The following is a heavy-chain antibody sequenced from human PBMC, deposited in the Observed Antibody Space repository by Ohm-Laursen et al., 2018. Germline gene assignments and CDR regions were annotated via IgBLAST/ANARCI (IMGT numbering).Heavy chain of an antibody. J-gene: IGHJ4*02. D-gene: IGHD1-14*01. CDR3: AKDLPTSTLRRPREPFDY. CDR2: ISSSGGST. CDR1: GFTFSSYA. Sequence: SLRLSCAASGFTFSSYAMSWVRQAPGKGLEWVSAISSSGGSTYYADSVKGRFTISRDNSKNTLYLQMNSLRAEDTAVYYCAKDLPTSTLRRPREPFDYWGQGTLVTVSS. V-gene: IGHV3-23*01.